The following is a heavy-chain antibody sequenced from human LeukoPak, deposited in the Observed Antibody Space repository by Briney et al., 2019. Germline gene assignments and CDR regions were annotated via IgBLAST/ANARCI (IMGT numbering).Heavy chain of an antibody. CDR3: AKSLAYCGGDCHHYYYYGMDV. D-gene: IGHD2-21*02. V-gene: IGHV3-23*01. CDR2: ISGSGGST. J-gene: IGHJ6*02. CDR1: GFTFSSYA. Sequence: GGSLRLSCAASGFTFSSYAMSWVRQAPGKGLEWVSAISGSGGSTYHADSVKGRFTISRDNSKNTLFLQMNSLRAEDTAVYYCAKSLAYCGGDCHHYYYYGMDVWGQGTTVTVSS.